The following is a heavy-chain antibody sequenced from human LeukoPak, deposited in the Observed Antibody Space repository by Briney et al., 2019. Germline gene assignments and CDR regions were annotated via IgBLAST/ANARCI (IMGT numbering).Heavy chain of an antibody. J-gene: IGHJ6*03. Sequence: GGSLRLSCAASGFTFSNAWMSWVRQAPGKGLEWVGRIKSKTDGGTTDYAAPVKGRFTISRDDSKNTLYLQMNSLKTEDTAVYYCTTARIVGAYYYYYYMDVWGKGTTVTISS. CDR2: IKSKTDGGTT. V-gene: IGHV3-15*01. D-gene: IGHD1-26*01. CDR1: GFTFSNAW. CDR3: TTARIVGAYYYYYYMDV.